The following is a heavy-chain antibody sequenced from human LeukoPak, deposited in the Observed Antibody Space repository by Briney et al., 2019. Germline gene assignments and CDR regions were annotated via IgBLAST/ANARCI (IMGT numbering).Heavy chain of an antibody. CDR1: GFTFSLHY. CDR3: ARHRYFYFDL. J-gene: IGHJ4*02. V-gene: IGHV3-7*01. CDR2: IKEDGSDT. Sequence: AGGSLRLSCAASGFTFSLHYMGWVRQTPGKGLGWVANIKEDGSDTFYVESVKGRFTIFRDNAKNSVYLQMNILRAEDTAVYYCARHRYFYFDLWGQGTLVNVSS. D-gene: IGHD3-9*01.